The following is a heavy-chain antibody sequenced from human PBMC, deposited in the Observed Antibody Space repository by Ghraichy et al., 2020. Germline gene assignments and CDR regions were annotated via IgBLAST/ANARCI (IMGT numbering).Heavy chain of an antibody. J-gene: IGHJ4*02. D-gene: IGHD3-22*01. CDR3: ARGLLSFYYDSSGYYYEYYFDY. Sequence: SETLSLTCAVYGGSFSGYYWSWIRQPPGKGLEWIGEINYSGSTNYNPSLKSRVTISVDTSKNQFSLKLSSVTAADTAVYYCARGLLSFYYDSSGYYYEYYFDYWGQGTLVTVSS. CDR2: INYSGST. V-gene: IGHV4-34*01. CDR1: GGSFSGYY.